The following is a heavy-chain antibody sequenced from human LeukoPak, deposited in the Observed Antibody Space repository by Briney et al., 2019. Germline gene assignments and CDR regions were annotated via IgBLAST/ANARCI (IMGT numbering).Heavy chain of an antibody. CDR2: ISSSSSYI. V-gene: IGHV3-21*01. Sequence: GGSLRLSCAASGFTFSSYSMNWVRQAPGKGLDGASSISSSSSYIYYADSVKGRFTISRDNSKNTLYLQMNSLRAEDTAVYYCARDISGSYPVPFPYWGQGTLVTVSS. CDR3: ARDISGSYPVPFPY. CDR1: GFTFSSYS. J-gene: IGHJ4*02. D-gene: IGHD1-26*01.